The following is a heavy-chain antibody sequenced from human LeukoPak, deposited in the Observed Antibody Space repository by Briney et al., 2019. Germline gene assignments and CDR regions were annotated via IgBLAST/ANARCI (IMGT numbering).Heavy chain of an antibody. CDR2: IWYDGSNK. CDR3: AKGIVATILDAFDI. V-gene: IGHV3-33*06. D-gene: IGHD5-12*01. J-gene: IGHJ3*02. CDR1: GFTFSSYG. Sequence: GRSLRLSCAASGFTFSSYGMHWVRQAPGKGLEWVAVIWYDGSNKYYADSVKGRFTISRDNSKNTLYLQMNSLRAEDTAVYYCAKGIVATILDAFDIWGQGTMVTVSS.